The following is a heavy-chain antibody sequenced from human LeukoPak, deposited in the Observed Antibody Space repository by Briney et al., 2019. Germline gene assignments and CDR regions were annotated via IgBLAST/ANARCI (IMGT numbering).Heavy chain of an antibody. CDR3: AKSQSTHSSGSADY. CDR2: ISDSGGST. D-gene: IGHD3-22*01. Sequence: GGSLRLSCAASGFTFSSYAMSWVRQAPGKGLEWVSGISDSGGSTYYADSVKGRFTISRDNSKNTLFLQVNSLRAEDTAVYYCAKSQSTHSSGSADYWGQGTLVTVSS. V-gene: IGHV3-23*01. CDR1: GFTFSSYA. J-gene: IGHJ4*02.